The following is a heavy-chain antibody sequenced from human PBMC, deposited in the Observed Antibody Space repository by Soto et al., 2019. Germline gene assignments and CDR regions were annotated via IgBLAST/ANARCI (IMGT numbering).Heavy chain of an antibody. J-gene: IGHJ6*02. V-gene: IGHV1-69*13. CDR3: ARPNWNDYYYYGMDV. CDR1: GGTFSSYA. CDR2: IIPIFGTA. Sequence: SVKVSCKASGGTFSSYAISWVRQAPGQGLEWMGGIIPIFGTANYAQKFQGRVTITADESTSKVYMELSSLRSEDTAVYYCARPNWNDYYYYGMDVWGQGTTVTVSS. D-gene: IGHD1-20*01.